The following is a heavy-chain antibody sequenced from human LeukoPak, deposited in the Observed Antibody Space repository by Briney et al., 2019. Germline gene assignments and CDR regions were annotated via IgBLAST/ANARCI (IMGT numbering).Heavy chain of an antibody. CDR2: IIPIFGTA. D-gene: IGHD1-26*01. CDR1: GGIFSSYA. Sequence: ASVKVSCKASGGIFSSYAISWVRQAPGQGLEWMGGIIPIFGTANYAQKFQGRVTITTDESTSTAYMELSSLRSEDTAVYSCARDRAESMVGATVDAFDIWGQGTMVTVSS. V-gene: IGHV1-69*05. CDR3: ARDRAESMVGATVDAFDI. J-gene: IGHJ3*02.